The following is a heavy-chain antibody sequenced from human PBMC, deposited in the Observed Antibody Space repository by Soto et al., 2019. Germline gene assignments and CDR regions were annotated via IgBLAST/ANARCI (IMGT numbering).Heavy chain of an antibody. V-gene: IGHV1-18*01. CDR1: GYTFTSYG. CDR3: ARGTAKEMATHYYSYGMDV. CDR2: ISAYNGNT. D-gene: IGHD5-12*01. Sequence: QVQLVQSGAEVKKPGASVKVSCKASGYTFTSYGISWVRQAPGQGLEWLGWISAYNGNTNYAQKLQGRVTMTTDTSTSTAYMELRSLRSDDTAVYYCARGTAKEMATHYYSYGMDVWGQGTTVTVSS. J-gene: IGHJ6*02.